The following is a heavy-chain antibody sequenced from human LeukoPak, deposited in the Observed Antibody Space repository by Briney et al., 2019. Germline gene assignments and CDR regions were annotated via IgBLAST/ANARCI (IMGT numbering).Heavy chain of an antibody. CDR2: FDPEDGET. J-gene: IGHJ4*02. CDR3: ATDPLRYSSGTEDIDY. CDR1: GYTLTELS. V-gene: IGHV1-24*01. Sequence: GASVKVSCKVSGYTLTELSMHWVRQAPGKGLEWMGGFDPEDGETIYAQKFQGRVTMTEDTSTDTAYMELSSLRSEDTAVYYCATDPLRYSSGTEDIDYWGQGTLVTVSS. D-gene: IGHD6-19*01.